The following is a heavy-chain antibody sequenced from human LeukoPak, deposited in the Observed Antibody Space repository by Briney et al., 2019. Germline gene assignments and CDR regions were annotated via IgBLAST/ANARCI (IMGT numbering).Heavy chain of an antibody. J-gene: IGHJ4*02. CDR1: GGTFSSYA. CDR3: ARDTYYYDSSGYWSWGY. Sequence: SVKVSCMASGGTFSSYAISWVRQAPGQGLEWMGGIIPIFGTANYAQKFQGRVTITTDESTSTAYMELSSLRSEDTAVYYCARDTYYYDSSGYWSWGYWGQGTLVTVSS. CDR2: IIPIFGTA. D-gene: IGHD3-22*01. V-gene: IGHV1-69*05.